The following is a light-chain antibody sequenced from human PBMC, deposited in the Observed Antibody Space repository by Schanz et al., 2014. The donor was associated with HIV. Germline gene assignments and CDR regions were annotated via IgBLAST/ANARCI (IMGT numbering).Light chain of an antibody. J-gene: IGLJ2*01. CDR3: ISYTSDTVL. CDR1: SGDVGSYNY. CDR2: DVS. Sequence: QSALTQPASVSGSPGQSISISCTGTSGDVGSYNYVSWYQQHPGKAPKLMIYDVSNRPSGVSNRFSGSKSDNTASLTISGLQPEDEADYYCISYTSDTVLFGGGTKLTVL. V-gene: IGLV2-14*03.